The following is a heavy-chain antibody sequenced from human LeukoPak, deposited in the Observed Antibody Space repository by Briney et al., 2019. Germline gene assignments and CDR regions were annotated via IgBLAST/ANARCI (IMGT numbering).Heavy chain of an antibody. V-gene: IGHV3-21*01. J-gene: IGHJ4*02. CDR3: ARDPSSLYYFDY. CDR1: GFAFSSYS. D-gene: IGHD6-13*01. CDR2: ISSSSSYI. Sequence: GRSLRLSCAASGFAFSSYSMNWVRQAPGKGLEWVSSISSSSSYIYYADSVKGRFTISRDNAKNSLYLQMNSLRAEDTAVYYCARDPSSLYYFDYWGQGTLVTVSS.